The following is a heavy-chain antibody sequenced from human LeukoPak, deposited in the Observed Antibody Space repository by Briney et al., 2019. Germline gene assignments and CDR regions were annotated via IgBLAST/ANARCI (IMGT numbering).Heavy chain of an antibody. V-gene: IGHV4-39*01. CDR2: IYYSGST. CDR3: ARLSIAALD. Sequence: SETLSLTCTVSGVSIGSSSYYWGWIRQPPGKGLEWIGSIYYSGSTYYNPSLKSRVTISVDTSKNQFSLKLSSVTAADTAVYYCARLSIAALDWGQGTLVTVSS. CDR1: GVSIGSSSYY. D-gene: IGHD6-6*01. J-gene: IGHJ4*02.